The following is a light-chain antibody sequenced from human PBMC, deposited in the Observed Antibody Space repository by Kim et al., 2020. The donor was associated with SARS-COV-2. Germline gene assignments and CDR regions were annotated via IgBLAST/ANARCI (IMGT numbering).Light chain of an antibody. Sequence: SYELTQPPSVSVSPGQTARITCSGDALPKQYAYWYQQKPGQAPVLVMYKDSERPSGIPERFSGSSSGTTVTLTISGVQAEDEADYYCQSADSSGTYSWVFGGGTQLTVL. CDR2: KDS. CDR3: QSADSSGTYSWV. CDR1: ALPKQY. J-gene: IGLJ3*02. V-gene: IGLV3-25*03.